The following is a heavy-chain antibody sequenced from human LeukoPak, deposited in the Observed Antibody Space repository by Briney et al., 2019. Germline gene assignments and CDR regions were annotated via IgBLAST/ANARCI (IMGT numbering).Heavy chain of an antibody. Sequence: GGSLRLSCAASGFTFSSYGMPWVRQAPGKGLEWVAVISYDGSNKYYADSVKGRFTISRDNSKNTLYLQMNSLRAEDTAVYYCAKDKKSIAAAEAYYYYGMDVWGQGTTVTVSS. CDR1: GFTFSSYG. CDR3: AKDKKSIAAAEAYYYYGMDV. D-gene: IGHD6-13*01. J-gene: IGHJ6*02. CDR2: ISYDGSNK. V-gene: IGHV3-30*18.